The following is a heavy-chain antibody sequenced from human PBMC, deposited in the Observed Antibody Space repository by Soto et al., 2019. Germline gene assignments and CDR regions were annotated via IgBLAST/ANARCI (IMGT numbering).Heavy chain of an antibody. Sequence: QVQLVESGGGVVQPGRSLRLSCAASGFTVSSYGMHWVRQAPGKGLEWVAVISRDGGTKYYADSVKGRFTISRDNSRNTLFLEMNSLRGDDMAVYYCTGEVASGYWGQGTPVTVSS. CDR1: GFTVSSYG. D-gene: IGHD2-8*02. CDR3: TGEVASGY. CDR2: ISRDGGTK. J-gene: IGHJ4*02. V-gene: IGHV3-30*03.